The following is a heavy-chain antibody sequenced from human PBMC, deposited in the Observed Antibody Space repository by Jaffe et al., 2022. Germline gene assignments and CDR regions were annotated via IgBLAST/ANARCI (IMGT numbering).Heavy chain of an antibody. Sequence: EVQLLESGGGLVQPGGSLRLSCAASGFTFSSYAMSWVRQAPGKGLEWVSAISGSGGSTYYADSVKGRFTISRDNSKNTLYLQMNSLRAEDTAVYYCAKVIVVVVAATGGLTNWGQGTLVTVSS. V-gene: IGHV3-23*01. D-gene: IGHD2-15*01. CDR1: GFTFSSYA. CDR3: AKVIVVVVAATGGLTN. CDR2: ISGSGGST. J-gene: IGHJ4*02.